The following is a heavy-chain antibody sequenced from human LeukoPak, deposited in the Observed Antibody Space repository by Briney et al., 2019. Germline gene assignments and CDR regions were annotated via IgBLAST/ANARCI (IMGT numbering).Heavy chain of an antibody. CDR3: ATSSPFAYYLDS. V-gene: IGHV1-2*02. D-gene: IGHD2-2*01. J-gene: IGHJ4*01. CDR2: INPNNGDT. CDR1: GHTFTGFY. Sequence: ASVKVSCKASGHTFTGFYMHWVRQAPGQGLEWMGWINPNNGDTNYAENFHGRVTLTRDTSISTAYMELNGLISDDTAVYYCATSSPFAYYLDSWGQGTLVTVSS.